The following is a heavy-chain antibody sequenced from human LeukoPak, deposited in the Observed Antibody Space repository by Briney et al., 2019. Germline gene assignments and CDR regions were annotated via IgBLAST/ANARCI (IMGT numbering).Heavy chain of an antibody. Sequence: GGSLRLSCAVSGFTFSSCGLHWVRQAPGKGLEWVAFISSDGSNEYYADSVKGRFTISRDDSNNMLSLQMNSLRAEDTAIYYCAKDVQSTPYYYYGMDVWGQGTTVTVSS. V-gene: IGHV3-30-3*01. CDR1: GFTFSSCG. J-gene: IGHJ6*02. CDR2: ISSDGSNE. CDR3: AKDVQSTPYYYYGMDV. D-gene: IGHD2-15*01.